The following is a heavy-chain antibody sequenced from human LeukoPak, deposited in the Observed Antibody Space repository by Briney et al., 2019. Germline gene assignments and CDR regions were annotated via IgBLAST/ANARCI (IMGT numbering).Heavy chain of an antibody. D-gene: IGHD6-19*01. J-gene: IGHJ4*02. CDR1: GFTFSNYW. V-gene: IGHV3-74*01. Sequence: GGSLRLSCAASGFTFSNYWMHWVRQAPGKGLVWVSRIKSDGSSTTYADSVKGRFTISRDNAKNSLYLQMNSLRAEDTALYYCARGGWYSSGWAPGVFDYWGQGTLVTVSS. CDR3: ARGGWYSSGWAPGVFDY. CDR2: IKSDGSST.